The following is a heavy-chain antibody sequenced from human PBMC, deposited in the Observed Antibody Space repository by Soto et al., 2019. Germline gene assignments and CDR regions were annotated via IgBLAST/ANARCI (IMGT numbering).Heavy chain of an antibody. CDR2: ISGRGLTT. CDR3: AKEGATSLYYFDY. J-gene: IGHJ4*02. D-gene: IGHD5-12*01. Sequence: EVQLLESGGGLVQPGGSLGLSCAASGFTFSSYAMRWVRQAPGKGLEWVSTISGRGLTTYLADSVKGRFTISRDNSKSTLHLQINSLRAEDTAVYYCAKEGATSLYYFDYWGQGTLVSVSS. CDR1: GFTFSSYA. V-gene: IGHV3-23*01.